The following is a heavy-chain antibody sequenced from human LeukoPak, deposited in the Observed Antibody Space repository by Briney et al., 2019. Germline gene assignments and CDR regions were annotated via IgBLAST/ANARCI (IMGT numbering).Heavy chain of an antibody. V-gene: IGHV3-30*04. J-gene: IGHJ5*01. CDR2: VSFDGTNN. CDR3: ARDRNVVGADFDS. CDR1: GFTFSNFA. Sequence: GGSLRLSCAASGFTFSNFAMHWVRQAPGRGLEWVSIVSFDGTNNFYGDSVKGRFTVSRDNSNNTVYLHMNSLRPDDTAVYFCARDRNVVGADFDSWGQGTLVTVSS. D-gene: IGHD4/OR15-4a*01.